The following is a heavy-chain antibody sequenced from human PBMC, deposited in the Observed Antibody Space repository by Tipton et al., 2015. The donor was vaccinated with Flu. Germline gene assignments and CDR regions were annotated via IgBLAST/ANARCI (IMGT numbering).Heavy chain of an antibody. CDR2: IYYSGST. CDR1: GGSISSGGAY. D-gene: IGHD4-11*01. J-gene: IGHJ5*02. CDR3: ARRDYSNYVSDPKSRFDP. V-gene: IGHV4-31*03. Sequence: TLSLTCTVSGGSISSGGAYWSWIRQHPGKGLEWIGCIYYSGSTYFHPSLRSRVTISVDTSNNQFSLKVFSVTAADTAVYYCARRDYSNYVSDPKSRFDPWGQGILVTVSS.